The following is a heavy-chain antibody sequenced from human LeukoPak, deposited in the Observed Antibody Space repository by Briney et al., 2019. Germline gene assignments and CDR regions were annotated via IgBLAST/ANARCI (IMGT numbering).Heavy chain of an antibody. J-gene: IGHJ4*02. CDR3: ARAISYYYGSESYYINPPAGY. CDR2: ISSSSSYI. Sequence: GGSLRLSCAASGFTFSSYSMNWVRQAPGKGLEWVSSISSSSSYIYYADSVKGRFTISRDNAKNSLYLQMNSLRAEDTAVYYCARAISYYYGSESYYINPPAGYWGQGTLVTVSS. V-gene: IGHV3-21*01. CDR1: GFTFSSYS. D-gene: IGHD3-10*01.